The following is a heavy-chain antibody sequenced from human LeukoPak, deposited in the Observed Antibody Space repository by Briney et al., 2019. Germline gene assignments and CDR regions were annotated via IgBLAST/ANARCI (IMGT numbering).Heavy chain of an antibody. Sequence: PSETLSLTCTVSGGSISSGSYCWSWIRQPAGKGLEWIGRMYISGSTNYNPSLKSRVTISVDTSKNQFSLKLSSVTAADTAVYYCARDSTVTRGYYYYMDVWGKGTTVTVSS. CDR2: MYISGST. CDR3: ARDSTVTRGYYYYMDV. CDR1: GGSISSGSYC. J-gene: IGHJ6*03. V-gene: IGHV4-61*02. D-gene: IGHD4-17*01.